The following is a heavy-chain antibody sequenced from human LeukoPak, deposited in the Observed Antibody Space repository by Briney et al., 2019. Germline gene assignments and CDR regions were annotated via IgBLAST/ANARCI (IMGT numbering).Heavy chain of an antibody. D-gene: IGHD4-23*01. CDR2: ISGSGGST. CDR1: GFTFSSYA. CDR3: ARHDDGGQARYYYMDA. Sequence: PGGSLRLSCAASGFTFSSYAMSWVRQAPGKGLEWVSAISGSGGSTYYADSVKGRFTISRDNSKNTLYLQMNSLRAEDTAVYHCARHDDGGQARYYYMDAWGKGTSVTVSS. J-gene: IGHJ6*03. V-gene: IGHV3-23*01.